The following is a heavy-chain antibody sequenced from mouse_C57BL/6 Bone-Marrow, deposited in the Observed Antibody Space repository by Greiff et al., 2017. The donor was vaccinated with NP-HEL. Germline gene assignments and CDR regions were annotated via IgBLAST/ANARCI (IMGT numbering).Heavy chain of an antibody. CDR1: GYTFTGYW. CDR3: ARDPD. Sequence: QVQLQQSGAELMKPGASVKLSCKATGYTFTGYWIEWVKQRPGHGLEWIGEILPGSGSTNYTEKFKGKATFTADTSSNTAYMQLSSLTTEDSAIYYCARDPDWGQGTLVTVSA. CDR2: ILPGSGST. V-gene: IGHV1-9*01. J-gene: IGHJ3*01.